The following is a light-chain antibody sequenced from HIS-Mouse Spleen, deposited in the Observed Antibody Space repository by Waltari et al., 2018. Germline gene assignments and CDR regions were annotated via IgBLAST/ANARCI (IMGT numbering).Light chain of an antibody. Sequence: QSVLTQPPSASGTPGQRVTISCSGSSSNIGSNYVYWYQQLPGTAPKLPIYRHNHGPSGVPDRFSGSKSGTSASLAISGLRSEDEAYYYCAAWDDSLSGWVFGGGTKLTVL. CDR2: RHN. V-gene: IGLV1-47*01. J-gene: IGLJ3*02. CDR1: SSNIGSNY. CDR3: AAWDDSLSGWV.